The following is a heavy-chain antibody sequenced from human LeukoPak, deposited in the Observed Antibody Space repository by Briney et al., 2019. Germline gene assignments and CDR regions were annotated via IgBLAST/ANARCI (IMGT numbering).Heavy chain of an antibody. Sequence: PGGSLRLSCAASGFTFSSYGMHWVRQAPGKGLEWVAVISYDGSNKYYADSVKGRFTISRDNSKNTLYLQMNSLRAEDTAVYYCAKSDDYGDYLDYWGQGTLVTVSS. J-gene: IGHJ4*02. D-gene: IGHD4-17*01. V-gene: IGHV3-30*18. CDR2: ISYDGSNK. CDR1: GFTFSSYG. CDR3: AKSDDYGDYLDY.